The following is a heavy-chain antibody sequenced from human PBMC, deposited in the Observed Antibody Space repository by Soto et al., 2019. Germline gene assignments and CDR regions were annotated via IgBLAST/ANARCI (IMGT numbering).Heavy chain of an antibody. CDR1: GFTFTSYS. CDR2: VNPGGYST. Sequence: EVQLLQSGGGLVQPGGSLRLSCAASGFTFTSYSMTWVRQTPGKGLEWVAAVNPGGYSTYYADSVKGRFTISRDNSNKTLYLQMNSLRAEDTAVYYCAKDLRAGSGYDFDYRDQGNLVTVSS. J-gene: IGHJ4*02. CDR3: AKDLRAGSGYDFDY. D-gene: IGHD5-12*01. V-gene: IGHV3-23*01.